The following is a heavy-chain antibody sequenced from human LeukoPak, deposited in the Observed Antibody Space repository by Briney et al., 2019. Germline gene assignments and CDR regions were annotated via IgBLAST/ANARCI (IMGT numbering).Heavy chain of an antibody. V-gene: IGHV3-11*04. CDR3: ARDYYDSSGYYYLDY. Sequence: GGSLRLSCAASGFTFSDYYMSWIRQAPGKGLEWVSYISSSGSTIYYADSVKGRFTISRDNAKNSLYLQMNSLRAEDTAVYYCARDYYDSSGYYYLDYWGQGTLVTVSS. CDR2: ISSSGSTI. D-gene: IGHD3-22*01. CDR1: GFTFSDYY. J-gene: IGHJ4*02.